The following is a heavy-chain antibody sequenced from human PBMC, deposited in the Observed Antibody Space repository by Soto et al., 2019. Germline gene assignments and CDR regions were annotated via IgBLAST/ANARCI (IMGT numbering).Heavy chain of an antibody. D-gene: IGHD2-15*01. J-gene: IGHJ4*02. V-gene: IGHV3-23*01. CDR3: AKGDCSGGSCYRGFDS. Sequence: PGGSLTLSCAASGFTFNNYAMTWVRQAPGEGLEWVSTISGSGATTYYTDSVKGRFTISRDNSKHTLSLQMNSLRADDTAMYYCAKGDCSGGSCYRGFDSWGQGALVTVSS. CDR2: ISGSGATT. CDR1: GFTFNNYA.